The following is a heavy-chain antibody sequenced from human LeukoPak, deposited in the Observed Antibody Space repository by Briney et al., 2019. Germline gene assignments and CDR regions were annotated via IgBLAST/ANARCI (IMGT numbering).Heavy chain of an antibody. CDR1: GVSISTYY. D-gene: IGHD6-13*01. Sequence: SETLSLTCTVSGVSISTYYWSWVRQPPGKGLEWIGYIYKSGSTKYNPSLKSRVTISVDTSKNQFSLKLSSVTAADTAVYYCATQPDGSRWYNFDFWGQGSLVTVSS. CDR3: ATQPDGSRWYNFDF. V-gene: IGHV4-59*01. J-gene: IGHJ4*02. CDR2: IYKSGST.